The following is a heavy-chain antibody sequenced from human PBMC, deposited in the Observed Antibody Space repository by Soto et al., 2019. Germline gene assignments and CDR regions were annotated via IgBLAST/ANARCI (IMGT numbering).Heavy chain of an antibody. CDR2: ISAYNGNT. Sequence: QVQLVQSGAEVKKPGASVKVSCKASGYTFTSYGISWVRQAPGQGLEWMGWISAYNGNTNYAQKLQGRVTMTTDKATSTAYMELRCLRSDCTAVYYCARDRGSYALDYWGQGTVVSVSS. J-gene: IGHJ4*02. CDR1: GYTFTSYG. D-gene: IGHD1-26*01. V-gene: IGHV1-18*01. CDR3: ARDRGSYALDY.